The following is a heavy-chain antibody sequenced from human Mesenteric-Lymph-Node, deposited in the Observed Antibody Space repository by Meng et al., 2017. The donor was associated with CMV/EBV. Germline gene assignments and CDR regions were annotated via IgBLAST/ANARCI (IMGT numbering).Heavy chain of an antibody. CDR3: ARHQRWLKSEGGFNY. J-gene: IGHJ4*02. Sequence: QVQLQEGGAGLLKHSETLSLTCAVYGGSFSGYYWSWIRQPPGKGLEWIGEINHSGSTNYNPSLKSRVTISVDTSKNQFSLKLSSVTAADTAVYYCARHQRWLKSEGGFNYWGQGTLVTVSS. CDR2: INHSGST. V-gene: IGHV4-34*01. CDR1: GGSFSGYY. D-gene: IGHD4-23*01.